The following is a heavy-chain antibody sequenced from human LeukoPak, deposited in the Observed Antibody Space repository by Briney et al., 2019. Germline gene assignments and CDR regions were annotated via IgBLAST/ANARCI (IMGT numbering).Heavy chain of an antibody. CDR1: GDSVSSNSAA. CDR3: ARDDCGGGSCFSHFAY. V-gene: IGHV6-1*01. D-gene: IGHD2-15*01. CDR2: TYYRSKWYN. J-gene: IGHJ4*02. Sequence: SRTLSLTCAISGDSVSSNSAAWNWIRQSPSRGLEWLGRTYYRSKWYNDYAVSVKSRITINPDTSKNQFSLHLNSVTPEDTAVYYCARDDCGGGSCFSHFAYWGQGTLVTVSS.